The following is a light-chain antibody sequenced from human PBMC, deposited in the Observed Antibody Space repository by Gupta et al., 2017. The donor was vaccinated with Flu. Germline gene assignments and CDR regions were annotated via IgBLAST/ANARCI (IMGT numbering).Light chain of an antibody. Sequence: ETVLTQSPGTLSLSPGERATLTCSASQSVSNYLEWYQQKPGQAPRLLISGASSRATGSPDRFSGSGSLKDFALTSSRLEDEDFAVYYRQQDGTSHTFGQGAKLEIK. CDR2: GAS. CDR1: QSVSNY. J-gene: IGKJ2*01. V-gene: IGKV3-20*01. CDR3: QQDGTSHT.